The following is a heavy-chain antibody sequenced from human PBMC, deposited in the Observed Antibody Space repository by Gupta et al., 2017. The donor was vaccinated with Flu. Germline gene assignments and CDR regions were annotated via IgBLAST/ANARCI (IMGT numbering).Heavy chain of an antibody. D-gene: IGHD6-13*01. J-gene: IGHJ4*02. CDR3: ARRFAGQVGADY. CDR2: ISGSAYTT. CDR1: GFTFRDYY. Sequence: AASGFTFRDYYMIWVRQAPGKGPEWVSYISGSAYTTYYADSVKGRFTISRDNAKNSLYLQMNSLRADDTAVYYCARRFAGQVGADYWGQGTLVTVSS. V-gene: IGHV3-11*01.